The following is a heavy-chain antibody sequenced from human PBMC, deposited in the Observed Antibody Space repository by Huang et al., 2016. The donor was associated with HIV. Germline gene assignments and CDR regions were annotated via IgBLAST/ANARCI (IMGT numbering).Heavy chain of an antibody. CDR1: GYGFSSYW. J-gene: IGHJ4*02. CDR2: IYPRDSAT. D-gene: IGHD5-18*01. CDR3: ARQVDGFRSHFDF. Sequence: EVLLVQSGAELKEPGESLTISCKASGYGFSSYWIGWVRPKPGKGLEWMGIIYPRDSATKYSPSFDGQVTISADKSTRTAYLQWESLKAPDTAIYFCARQVDGFRSHFDFWGQGTLVSVSS. V-gene: IGHV5-51*01.